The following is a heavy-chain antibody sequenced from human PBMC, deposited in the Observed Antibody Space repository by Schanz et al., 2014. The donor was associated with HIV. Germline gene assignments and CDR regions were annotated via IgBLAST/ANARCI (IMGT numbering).Heavy chain of an antibody. CDR3: ARDLGGDFWSAQGGFDP. V-gene: IGHV1-46*01. Sequence: QVQLVQSGAEVKKPGSSVRVSCKASGETFSNYVISWVRQAPGQGLEWMGIINPSGGRTNYAQKFQGRLTVTRDTSTSTVYMEMNSLRPDDTAVYYCARDLGGDFWSAQGGFDPWGQGTLVTVSS. CDR2: INPSGGRT. D-gene: IGHD3-3*01. CDR1: GETFSNYV. J-gene: IGHJ5*02.